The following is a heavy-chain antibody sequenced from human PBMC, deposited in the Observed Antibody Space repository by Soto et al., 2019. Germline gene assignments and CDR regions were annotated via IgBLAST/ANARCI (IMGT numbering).Heavy chain of an antibody. D-gene: IGHD3-10*01. V-gene: IGHV3-23*01. J-gene: IGHJ4*02. Sequence: EVQLLESGGGLVQPGGSLRLSCAASGFTFNNYAITWVRQAPGKGLEWVSAISGCGDTTSYADSVKGRFTVSRDGSKNTRYLQMSSLRAEDTALYYCAKGRGGSGSLTPRVDCWGQGTLVTVSS. CDR3: AKGRGGSGSLTPRVDC. CDR1: GFTFNNYA. CDR2: ISGCGDTT.